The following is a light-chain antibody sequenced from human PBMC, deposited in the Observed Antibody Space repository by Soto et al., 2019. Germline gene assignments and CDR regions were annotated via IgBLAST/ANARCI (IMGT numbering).Light chain of an antibody. Sequence: DIVMTQSPDSLAVSLGERATINCKSSQNVLSSSNNKNYLAWYQQKPRQTPKLLIYWASTRESGVPDRFSGSGSGTDFTLTISGLQAEDVAVYYCQQYYGSPFTVGPGTKVDIK. CDR3: QQYYGSPFT. J-gene: IGKJ3*01. CDR2: WAS. CDR1: QNVLSSSNNKNY. V-gene: IGKV4-1*01.